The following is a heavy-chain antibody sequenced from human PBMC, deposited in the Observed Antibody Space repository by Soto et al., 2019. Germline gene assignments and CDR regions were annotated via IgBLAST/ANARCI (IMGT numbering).Heavy chain of an antibody. V-gene: IGHV3-15*01. CDR1: GFTFNNAW. J-gene: IGHJ4*02. CDR2: IKSKTEGGTT. Sequence: GGSLRLSCVASGFTFNNAWMTWVRQAPGKGLEWVGRIKSKTEGGTTDYAAPVKGRFTLSRDDSKNTLYLQMNCLKTEDSAVYYCTTVTPPGWGQGTLVTVSS. CDR3: TTVTPPG.